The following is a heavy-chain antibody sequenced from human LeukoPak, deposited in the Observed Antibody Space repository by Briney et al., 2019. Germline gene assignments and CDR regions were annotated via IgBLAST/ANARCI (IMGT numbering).Heavy chain of an antibody. CDR3: AREGGDYAWFDP. CDR1: GFTFSSYS. CDR2: ISSSSSYI. Sequence: GGSLRLSCAASGFTFSSYSMNWVRQAPGKGLEWVSSISSSSSYIYYADSVKGRFTISRDNAKNSLYLQMNSLRAEDMAVYYCAREGGDYAWFDPWGQGTLVTVSS. V-gene: IGHV3-21*01. J-gene: IGHJ5*02. D-gene: IGHD4-17*01.